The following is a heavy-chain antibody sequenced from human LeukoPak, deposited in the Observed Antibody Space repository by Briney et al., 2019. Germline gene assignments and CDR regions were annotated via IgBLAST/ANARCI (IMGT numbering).Heavy chain of an antibody. CDR3: AIGSYFQH. J-gene: IGHJ1*01. V-gene: IGHV3-23*01. Sequence: GGSLRLSCAASGFTFSSYAMNWVRQAPGKGLEWVSSISGSGAGTSYADSVKGRFTIPRDKSKNTLYLQMNSLRAEDTAVYYCAIGSYFQHWGQGTLVTVSS. CDR1: GFTFSSYA. CDR2: ISGSGAGT.